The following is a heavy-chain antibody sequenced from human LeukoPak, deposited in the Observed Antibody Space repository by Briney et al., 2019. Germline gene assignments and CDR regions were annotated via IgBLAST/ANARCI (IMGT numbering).Heavy chain of an antibody. V-gene: IGHV3-30-3*01. CDR1: GFTFSSYA. Sequence: GGSLRLSCAASGFTFSSYAMHWVRQAPGKGLEWVAVISYDGSNKYYADSVKGRFTISRDNSKNTLYLQMNSLRAEDTAVYYCAKDDFWTGVALEFDYWGQGTLVTVSS. D-gene: IGHD3/OR15-3a*01. CDR3: AKDDFWTGVALEFDY. CDR2: ISYDGSNK. J-gene: IGHJ4*02.